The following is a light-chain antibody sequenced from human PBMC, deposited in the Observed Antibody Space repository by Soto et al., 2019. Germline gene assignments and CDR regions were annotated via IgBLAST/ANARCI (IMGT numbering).Light chain of an antibody. CDR2: KTS. CDR1: QSIGVW. V-gene: IGKV1-5*03. CDR3: QYYDNYSWT. Sequence: DIQLTQSPSTLSASVGDRVTITCRASQSIGVWLTWYQQKPGKAPNFLIYKTSTLESGVPSRFSVIGSGTEVTLTISSLQPDDFATYHCQYYDNYSWTFGQGTKVEIK. J-gene: IGKJ1*01.